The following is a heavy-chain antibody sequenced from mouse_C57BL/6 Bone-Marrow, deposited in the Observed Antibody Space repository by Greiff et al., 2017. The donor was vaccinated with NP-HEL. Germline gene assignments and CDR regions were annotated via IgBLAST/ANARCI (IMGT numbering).Heavy chain of an antibody. J-gene: IGHJ1*03. CDR3: ARDGYYSSWYFDV. CDR1: GYTFTDYY. V-gene: IGHV1-26*01. CDR2: INPNHGGT. Sequence: EVQLQQSGPELVKPGASVKISCKASGYTFTDYYMNWVKQSHGQSLEWIGDINPNHGGTSYNQKFKGKATLTVDKSSSTAYMELRSLTSEDSAVYYCARDGYYSSWYFDVWGTGTTVTVSS. D-gene: IGHD2-3*01.